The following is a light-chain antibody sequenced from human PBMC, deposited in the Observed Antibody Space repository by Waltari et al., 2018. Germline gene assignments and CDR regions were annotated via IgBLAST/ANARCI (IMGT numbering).Light chain of an antibody. V-gene: IGLV2-23*01. J-gene: IGLJ1*01. CDR3: CAHAGGGTHYA. CDR1: SSDVVSSKR. CDR2: EGT. Sequence: QSALTQPASASGSPGQSITISCTGTSSDVVSSKRVSWYQQHPGKGPKILIYEGTQRLSGLSDRFAGSKSGNTASLTRSGLQPEDEADYYCCAHAGGGTHYAFGTGTKVTVL.